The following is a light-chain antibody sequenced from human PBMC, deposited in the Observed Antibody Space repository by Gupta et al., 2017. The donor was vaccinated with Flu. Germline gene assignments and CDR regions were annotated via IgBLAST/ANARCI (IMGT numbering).Light chain of an antibody. CDR1: QSVTIN. J-gene: IGKJ1*01. V-gene: IGKV3-15*01. CDR2: GAS. CDR3: QQYNNWPPA. Sequence: RVMTQSPATLSVSPGERATLPCRASQSVTINVAWYQQKPGQAPRLLIYGASTRATGSPARFSGSGSGTEFTLTISSLQSEDFAVYYCQQYNNWPPAFVQGTKVEIK.